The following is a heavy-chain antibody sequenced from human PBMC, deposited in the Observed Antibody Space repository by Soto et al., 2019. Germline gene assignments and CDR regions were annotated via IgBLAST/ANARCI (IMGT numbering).Heavy chain of an antibody. D-gene: IGHD7-27*01. CDR1: GFTFSNYW. CDR3: ASSLLTPFDY. J-gene: IGHJ4*02. V-gene: IGHV3-74*01. CDR2: ITSDGSST. Sequence: EVQLVESGGGLVQPGGSLRLSCAASGFTFSNYWMHWVRQAPGKGLVWVSRITSDGSSTSYADSVKGRFTISRDNAKNTLYLQMNSLRAEDTAVYYCASSLLTPFDYWGQGTLVTVSS.